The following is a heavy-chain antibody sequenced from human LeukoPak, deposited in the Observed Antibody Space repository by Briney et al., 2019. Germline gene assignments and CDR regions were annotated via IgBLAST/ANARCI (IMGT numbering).Heavy chain of an antibody. J-gene: IGHJ3*02. CDR1: GYTFTSYY. Sequence: ASVKVSCKASGYTFTSYYMHWVRQAPGQGLEWMGIINPSDGSTNYAQKFQGRVTMTRDTSISTAYMELSRLRSDDTAVYYCARVRIAARPAFDIWGQGTMVTVSS. CDR2: INPSDGST. V-gene: IGHV1-46*01. D-gene: IGHD6-6*01. CDR3: ARVRIAARPAFDI.